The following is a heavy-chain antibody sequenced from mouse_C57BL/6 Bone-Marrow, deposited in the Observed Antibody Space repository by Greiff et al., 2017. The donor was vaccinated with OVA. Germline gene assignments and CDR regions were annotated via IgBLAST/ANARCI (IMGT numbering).Heavy chain of an antibody. D-gene: IGHD1-1*01. Sequence: QVQLKQPGAELVMPGASVKLSCKASGYTFTSYWMHWVKQRPGQGLEWIGEIDHSDSYTNYNQKFKGKSTLTVDKSSSTAYMQLSSLTSEDSAVYYCARGEKNYGSSLYYFDYWGQGTTLTVSS. V-gene: IGHV1-69*01. J-gene: IGHJ2*01. CDR3: ARGEKNYGSSLYYFDY. CDR2: IDHSDSYT. CDR1: GYTFTSYW.